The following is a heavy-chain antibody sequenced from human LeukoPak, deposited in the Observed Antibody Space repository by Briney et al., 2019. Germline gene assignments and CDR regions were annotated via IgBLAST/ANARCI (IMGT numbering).Heavy chain of an antibody. Sequence: GGSLRLSCAASEFTFSSYAMTWVRQAPGKGLEWVSGIRGSGGNTDYADSVKGRFTISRDNSKNTLSLQMNSLRAEDTAVYYCAKGWTFLDPWGQGTLVTVSS. J-gene: IGHJ5*02. CDR3: AKGWTFLDP. V-gene: IGHV3-23*01. D-gene: IGHD2-15*01. CDR2: IRGSGGNT. CDR1: EFTFSSYA.